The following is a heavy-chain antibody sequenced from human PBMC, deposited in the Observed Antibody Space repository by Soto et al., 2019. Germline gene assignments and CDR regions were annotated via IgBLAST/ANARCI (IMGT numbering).Heavy chain of an antibody. V-gene: IGHV4-30-4*01. CDR1: GGSISSGDYY. CDR2: IYYSGST. J-gene: IGHJ5*02. Sequence: PSETLSLTCAVSGGSISSGDYYWSWIRQPPGKGLEWIGYIYYSGSTYYNPSLKSRVTISVDTSKNYFSLKLSSVTAADTAVYYCARQGYTSGRVNWFDPWGQGTLVTVSS. D-gene: IGHD5-18*01. CDR3: ARQGYTSGRVNWFDP.